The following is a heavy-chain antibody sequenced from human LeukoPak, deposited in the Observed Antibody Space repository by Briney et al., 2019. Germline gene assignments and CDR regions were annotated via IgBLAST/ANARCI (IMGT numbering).Heavy chain of an antibody. CDR2: IYYSGST. CDR1: GGSISTYY. Sequence: SETLSLTCTVSGGSISTYYWGWIRQPPGKGLEWIGSIYYSGSTYYNASLKSRVTISVDTSKNQFSLELSSVTAADTAIYYCARRPGYYYGSGSYYSTYYYFDYWGQGTLVTVSS. J-gene: IGHJ4*02. D-gene: IGHD3-10*01. V-gene: IGHV4-39*01. CDR3: ARRPGYYYGSGSYYSTYYYFDY.